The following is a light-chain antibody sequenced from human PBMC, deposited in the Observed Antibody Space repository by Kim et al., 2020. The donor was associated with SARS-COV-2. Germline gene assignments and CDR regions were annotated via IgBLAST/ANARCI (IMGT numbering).Light chain of an antibody. CDR1: SGSIDDNY. J-gene: IGLJ2*01. Sequence: GKPLTIACTRSSGSIDDNYVQWYQQRPGGVPTAVIYEDDQRPSGVSDRFSGSIDNSSNSASLTISGLKTEDEADYYCQSYNRSNVVFGGGTQLTVL. CDR2: EDD. CDR3: QSYNRSNVV. V-gene: IGLV6-57*03.